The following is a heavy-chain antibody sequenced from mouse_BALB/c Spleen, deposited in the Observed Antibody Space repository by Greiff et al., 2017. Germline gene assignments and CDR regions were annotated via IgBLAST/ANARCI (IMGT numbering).Heavy chain of an antibody. CDR3: ARQKVLGFHY. V-gene: IGHV5-12-1*01. CDR2: ISSGGGST. J-gene: IGHJ2*01. Sequence: DVKLVESGGGLVKPGGSLKLSCAASGFAFSSYDMSWVRQTPEKRLEWVAYISSGGGSTYYPDTVKGRFTISRDNAKNTLYLQMSSLKSEDTAMYYCARQKVLGFHYWGQGTTLTVSS. D-gene: IGHD2-14*01. CDR1: GFAFSSYD.